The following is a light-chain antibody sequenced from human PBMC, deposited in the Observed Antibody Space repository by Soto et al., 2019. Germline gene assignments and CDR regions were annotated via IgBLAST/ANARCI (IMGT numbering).Light chain of an antibody. CDR2: DAS. CDR3: QQYNDWSSR. Sequence: DIQMTQSPSTLTASVGDRVTITCRASQSVTNFLAWYQQKPGKAPKLLIYDASTLEDGVPSRFSGSGSGTQFTRTISSVQPDEYATYYCQQYNDWSSRFGQGTKLEIK. CDR1: QSVTNF. J-gene: IGKJ2*03. V-gene: IGKV1-5*01.